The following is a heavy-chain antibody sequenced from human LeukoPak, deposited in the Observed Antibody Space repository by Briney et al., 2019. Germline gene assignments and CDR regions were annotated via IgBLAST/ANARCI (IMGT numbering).Heavy chain of an antibody. V-gene: IGHV3-74*01. Sequence: GGSLRLLCAVCRFTFSSRFMHCLRQARGKGLVWVALIKDDGTTNYADSVRGRFTASRDDAKNTVYLQMSSLRADDTAVYYCHPLSYVSNWGQGTLVTVSA. D-gene: IGHD3-22*01. J-gene: IGHJ4*02. CDR3: HPLSYVSN. CDR1: RFTFSSRF. CDR2: IKDDGTT.